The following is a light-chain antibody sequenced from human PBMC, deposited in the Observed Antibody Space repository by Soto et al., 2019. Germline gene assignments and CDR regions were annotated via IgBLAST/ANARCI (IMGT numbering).Light chain of an antibody. CDR1: QSISSW. V-gene: IGKV1-5*01. CDR3: QHYNTST. CDR2: DAS. Sequence: DIQMTQSPSTLSASVGDRVTITCRASQSISSWLAWYQQKPGKAPKLLIYDASSLESGVPSRFSGSGSGTEFHLTVSSLQPDDFASYYCQHYNTSTFGQGTKVEI. J-gene: IGKJ1*01.